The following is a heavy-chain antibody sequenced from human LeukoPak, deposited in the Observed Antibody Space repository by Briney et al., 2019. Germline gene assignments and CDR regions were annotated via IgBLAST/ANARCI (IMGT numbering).Heavy chain of an antibody. D-gene: IGHD3-9*01. V-gene: IGHV3-30*18. J-gene: IGHJ4*02. Sequence: GGSLRLSCAPSGFPFSSYGMAWVRQAPGKGLEWMAVISNDGTRKYYADSVKGRFTISRDNSKNTLYLQMNSLRVEDMAVYYCAKDLTELTLALNCWGQGTLVTVSS. CDR1: GFPFSSYG. CDR3: AKDLTELTLALNC. CDR2: ISNDGTRK.